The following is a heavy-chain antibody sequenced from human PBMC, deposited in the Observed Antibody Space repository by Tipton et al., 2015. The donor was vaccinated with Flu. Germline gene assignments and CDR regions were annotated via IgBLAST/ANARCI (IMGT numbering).Heavy chain of an antibody. CDR2: ITSGSNYI. CDR3: AREQQQAIT. V-gene: IGHV3-21*01. CDR1: GFTFSSYS. J-gene: IGHJ5*02. Sequence: GSLRLSCAASGFTFSSYSMNWVRQAPGKGLEWVPSITSGSNYIYYADSVKGRFTISRDNAKNSLYLQMNSLRAEDTAVYYCAREQQQAITWCQGTLVTVSS. D-gene: IGHD6-13*01.